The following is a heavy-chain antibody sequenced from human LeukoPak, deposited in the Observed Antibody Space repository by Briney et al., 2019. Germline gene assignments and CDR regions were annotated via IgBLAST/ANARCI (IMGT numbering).Heavy chain of an antibody. J-gene: IGHJ4*02. D-gene: IGHD1-26*01. V-gene: IGHV3-7*01. CDR1: GFTFSSYA. Sequence: GRSLRLSCAASGFTFSSYAMHWVRQAPGKGLEWVANIKQDGSEKYYVDSVKGRFTISRDNAKNSLYLQMNSLRAEDTAVYYCAREESGSYSDHFDYWGQGTLVTVSS. CDR3: AREESGSYSDHFDY. CDR2: IKQDGSEK.